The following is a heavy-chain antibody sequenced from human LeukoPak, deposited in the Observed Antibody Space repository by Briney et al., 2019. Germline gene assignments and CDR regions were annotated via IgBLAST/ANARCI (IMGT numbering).Heavy chain of an antibody. D-gene: IGHD3-22*01. CDR2: INHSGNT. Sequence: PSETLSLTCAVYGGSFSGYYWSWIRQPPGKGLEWIGEINHSGNTYYNPSLKSRVTISVDTSKNQVSLRVNSVTAADTAVYYCARLPPNYYDSSGPRPFDIWGQGTMVTVSS. V-gene: IGHV4-34*01. J-gene: IGHJ3*02. CDR1: GGSFSGYY. CDR3: ARLPPNYYDSSGPRPFDI.